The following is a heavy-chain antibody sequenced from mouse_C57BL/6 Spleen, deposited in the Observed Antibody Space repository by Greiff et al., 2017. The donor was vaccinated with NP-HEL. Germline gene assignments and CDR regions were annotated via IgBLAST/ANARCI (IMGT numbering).Heavy chain of an antibody. Sequence: VQLQQPGAELVKPGASVKMSCKASGYTFTSYWITWVKQRPGQGLEWIGDIYPGSGSTNYNEKFKSKATLTVDTSSSTAYMQLSSLTSEDSAVYYCAREGGFRDAMDYWGQGTSVTVSS. CDR2: IYPGSGST. D-gene: IGHD3-2*02. V-gene: IGHV1-55*01. CDR3: AREGGFRDAMDY. CDR1: GYTFTSYW. J-gene: IGHJ4*01.